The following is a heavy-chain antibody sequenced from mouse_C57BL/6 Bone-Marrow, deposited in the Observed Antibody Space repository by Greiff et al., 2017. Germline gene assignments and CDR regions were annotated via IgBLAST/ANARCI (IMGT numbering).Heavy chain of an antibody. V-gene: IGHV1-56*01. J-gene: IGHJ2*01. CDR1: GYTFTSYW. Sequence: QVQLQQSGPELVRPGASVKISCKAPGYTFTSYWMQWVRQGPGQGLEWIGEIFPGSGSTYYNEKFKGKATLTVDTSSSTAYMQLSSLASEDSAVYFCAREGRVYFGYWGQDTTLTVSS. CDR3: AREGRVYFGY. CDR2: IFPGSGST.